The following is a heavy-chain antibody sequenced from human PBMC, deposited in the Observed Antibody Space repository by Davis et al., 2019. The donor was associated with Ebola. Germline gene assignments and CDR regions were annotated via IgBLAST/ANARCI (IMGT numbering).Heavy chain of an antibody. CDR3: ARGRRGYSYGSLWFDY. V-gene: IGHV4-34*01. J-gene: IGHJ4*02. D-gene: IGHD5-18*01. CDR1: GGSFSGYY. CDR2: INHSGST. Sequence: PSETLSLTCAVYGGSFSGYYWSWIRQPPGKGLEWIGEINHSGSTNYNPSLKSRVTISVDTSKNQFSLKLSSVTAADTAVYYCARGRRGYSYGSLWFDYWGQGTLVTVSS.